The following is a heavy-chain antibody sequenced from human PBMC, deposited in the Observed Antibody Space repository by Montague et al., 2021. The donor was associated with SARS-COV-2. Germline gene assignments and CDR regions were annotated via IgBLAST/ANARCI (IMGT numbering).Heavy chain of an antibody. Sequence: SETLSLTCTVSGFSISSGYQWGWIRQPPGKGLEWIGRVYHSGNTYYSPSLKSRVTISVDTSKNQFSLKLTSLTAADTAVYYCAGEIVVVTQTYHYGMDVWGQGTTVTVSS. V-gene: IGHV4-38-2*02. CDR1: GFSISSGYQ. D-gene: IGHD3-22*01. J-gene: IGHJ6*02. CDR3: AGEIVVVTQTYHYGMDV. CDR2: VYHSGNT.